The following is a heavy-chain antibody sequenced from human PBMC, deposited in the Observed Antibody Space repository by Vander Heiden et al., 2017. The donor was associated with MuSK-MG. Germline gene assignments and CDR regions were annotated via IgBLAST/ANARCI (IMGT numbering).Heavy chain of an antibody. V-gene: IGHV3-23*04. Sequence: EVQLVESGGGLVQPGGSLRLSCAASGFTFSSYAMSWVRQAPGKGLEWVSAISGSGGSTYYADSVKGRFTISRDNSKNTLHLQMNSLRAEDTAVYYCAKLDSYDILTGYKLIDYWGQGTLVTVSS. CDR2: ISGSGGST. J-gene: IGHJ4*02. CDR3: AKLDSYDILTGYKLIDY. D-gene: IGHD3-9*01. CDR1: GFTFSSYA.